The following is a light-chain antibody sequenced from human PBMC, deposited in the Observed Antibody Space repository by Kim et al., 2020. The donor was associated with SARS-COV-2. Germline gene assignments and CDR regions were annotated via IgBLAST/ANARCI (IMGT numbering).Light chain of an antibody. CDR1: SLRSYY. CDR3: NSGDSSGNHWV. Sequence: SSELTQDPVVSVALGQTVRITCQGDSLRSYYANWYQQKPGQAPVLVIYGKINRPSGIPDRFSGSSSGNTASLTITGAQAEDEADYYCNSGDSSGNHWVFG. V-gene: IGLV3-19*01. CDR2: GKI. J-gene: IGLJ3*02.